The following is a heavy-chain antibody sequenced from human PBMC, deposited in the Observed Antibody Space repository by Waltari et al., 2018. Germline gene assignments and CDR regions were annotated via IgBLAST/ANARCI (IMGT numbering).Heavy chain of an antibody. D-gene: IGHD3-9*01. CDR3: ARAPKYYDVLTGLYVGGDYFDY. Sequence: EVQLVESGGGLVQPGGSLRPSCAASGFPFSHSWVTWVRTAPGKGLEWVANIKEDGSEKYYVDSVKGRFTISRDNAKNSLYLQMNSLRVEDTAIYYCARAPKYYDVLTGLYVGGDYFDYWGQGALVTVSP. V-gene: IGHV3-7*01. J-gene: IGHJ4*02. CDR1: GFPFSHSW. CDR2: IKEDGSEK.